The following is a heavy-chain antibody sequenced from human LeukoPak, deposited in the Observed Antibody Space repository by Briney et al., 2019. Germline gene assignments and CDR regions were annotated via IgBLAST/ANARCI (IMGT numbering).Heavy chain of an antibody. CDR2: IRYDGSDK. D-gene: IGHD5-24*01. Sequence: GGSLRLSCAASGFTFSIYGMHWVRQAPGKGLEGVAYIRYDGSDKYYAESLKGRFTISRDNSKNTLYLQMNSLRAEDTALYYCARSTRARYFDLWGRGTLVTVSS. J-gene: IGHJ2*01. V-gene: IGHV3-30*02. CDR3: ARSTRARYFDL. CDR1: GFTFSIYG.